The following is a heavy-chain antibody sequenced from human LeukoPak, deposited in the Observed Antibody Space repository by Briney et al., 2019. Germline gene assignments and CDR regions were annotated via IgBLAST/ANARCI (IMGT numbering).Heavy chain of an antibody. J-gene: IGHJ5*02. CDR2: IYHSGST. CDR1: GYSISSGYY. V-gene: IGHV4-38-2*01. Sequence: PSETLSLTCAVSGYSISSGYYCGWIRQPPGKGLEWIGSIYHSGSTYYNPSLKSRVTISVDTSKNQFSLKLSSVTAAATAVYYCARVMSHAGTNWFDPWGQGTLVTVSS. CDR3: ARVMSHAGTNWFDP. D-gene: IGHD6-13*01.